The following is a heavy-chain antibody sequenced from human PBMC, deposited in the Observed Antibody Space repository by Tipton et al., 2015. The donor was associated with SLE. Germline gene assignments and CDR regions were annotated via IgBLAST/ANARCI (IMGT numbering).Heavy chain of an antibody. D-gene: IGHD4-17*01. V-gene: IGHV3-23*01. CDR1: GFTFSSYA. CDR3: ARVADYGDSRGYFDY. CDR2: ISGSGGST. Sequence: SLRLSCAASGFTFSSYAMSWVRQAPGKGLEWVSAISGSGGSTYYADSVKGRFTIYRDNSKNTLYLQMNSLRAEDTAVYYCARVADYGDSRGYFDYWGQGTLVTVSS. J-gene: IGHJ4*02.